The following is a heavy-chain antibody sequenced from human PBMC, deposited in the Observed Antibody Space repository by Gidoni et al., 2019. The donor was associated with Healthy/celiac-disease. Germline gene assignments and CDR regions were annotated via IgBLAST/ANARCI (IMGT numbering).Heavy chain of an antibody. CDR1: GFTFSSYS. D-gene: IGHD2-15*01. Sequence: EVQLVESGGGLVKPGGSLRLSCTASGFTFSSYSLNWVRQAPGKGLEWVSSISSSSSYIYYADSVKGRFTIARDNAKNSLYLQMNSLRAEDTAVYYCARRYCSGGSCYEGRFDYWGQGTLVTVSS. J-gene: IGHJ4*02. CDR3: ARRYCSGGSCYEGRFDY. CDR2: ISSSSSYI. V-gene: IGHV3-21*01.